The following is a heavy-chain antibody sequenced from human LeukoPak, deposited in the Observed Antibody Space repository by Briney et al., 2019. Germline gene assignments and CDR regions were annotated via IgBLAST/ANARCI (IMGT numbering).Heavy chain of an antibody. Sequence: GASVKVSCKASGYTFTTFYMHWVRQAAGQGLEWMGIIKPSSGDSSSAQKFQGRLTMTRDTSTTTVYMELTSLMSEDTAMYYCARGPYDYDSSGYYFDHWGQGPLVTVPS. J-gene: IGHJ4*02. CDR1: GYTFTTFY. CDR3: ARGPYDYDSSGYYFDH. V-gene: IGHV1-46*01. CDR2: IKPSSGDS. D-gene: IGHD3-22*01.